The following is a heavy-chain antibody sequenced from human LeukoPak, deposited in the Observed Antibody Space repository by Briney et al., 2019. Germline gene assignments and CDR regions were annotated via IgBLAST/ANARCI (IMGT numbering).Heavy chain of an antibody. D-gene: IGHD7-27*01. CDR1: GYTFTRYA. CDR3: ARAGTESKWGLPRADYYYMDV. CDR2: ISAYNGNT. V-gene: IGHV1-18*01. J-gene: IGHJ6*03. Sequence: ASVKVSCKASGYTFTRYAISWVRQAPGQGLEWMGWISAYNGNTDYAQKFQGRVTMTRDTSISTAYMELSNVRSDDTALYYCARAGTESKWGLPRADYYYMDVWGKGTTVTVSS.